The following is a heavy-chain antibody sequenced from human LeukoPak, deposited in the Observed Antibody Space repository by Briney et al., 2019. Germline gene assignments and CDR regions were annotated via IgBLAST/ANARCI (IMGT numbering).Heavy chain of an antibody. CDR2: INPNSGGT. Sequence: ASVKVSCKASGYTFTGYYMHWVRQAPGQGLEWMGWINPNSGGTNYAQKFQGRVTMTRDTSISTAYMELSRLRSDDTAVYYCARALGVWFGEGRKNWFDPWGQGTLVTVSS. CDR1: GYTFTGYY. J-gene: IGHJ5*02. D-gene: IGHD3-10*01. V-gene: IGHV1-2*02. CDR3: ARALGVWFGEGRKNWFDP.